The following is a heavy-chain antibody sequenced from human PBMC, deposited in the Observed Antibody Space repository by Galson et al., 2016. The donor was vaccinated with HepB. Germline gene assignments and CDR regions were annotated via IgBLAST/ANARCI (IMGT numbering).Heavy chain of an antibody. CDR3: AKRHEYCPPVGCSVDS. V-gene: IGHV3-7*02. CDR2: INQDGTEK. D-gene: IGHD2/OR15-2a*01. J-gene: IGHJ4*02. CDR1: GLTFSNFW. Sequence: SLRLSCAASGLTFSNFWMTWVRQAPGKGLEWVANINQDGTEKHYLDSVRGRFTISRDNAKSSLFLQMNSLRAEDTAVYYCAKRHEYCPPVGCSVDSWGQGTLVSVSS.